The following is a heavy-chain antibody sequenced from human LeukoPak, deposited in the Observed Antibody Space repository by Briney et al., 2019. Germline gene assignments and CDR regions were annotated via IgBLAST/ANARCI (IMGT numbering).Heavy chain of an antibody. CDR2: ISSTSSTM. J-gene: IGHJ4*02. CDR3: ARAAYLVRGVIITLPFDY. CDR1: GFTFIGYE. V-gene: IGHV3-48*03. D-gene: IGHD3-10*01. Sequence: GGSLRLSCAASGFTFIGYEMNWVRQAPGKGLKRVSSISSTSSTMYYADSVNGRYTISRDNAKNSLYLQMNSLRAEDTAIYYCARAAYLVRGVIITLPFDYWGQGTLVTVSS.